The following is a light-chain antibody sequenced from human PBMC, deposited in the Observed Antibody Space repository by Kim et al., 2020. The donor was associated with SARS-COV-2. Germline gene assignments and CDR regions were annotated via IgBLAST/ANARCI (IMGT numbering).Light chain of an antibody. CDR3: SSYRSPDKWV. CDR1: SSDVGSYNR. Sequence: QSALTQPPAVSGSPGQSVTISCIGTSSDVGSYNRVSWYQQPPGTSPKLMIYEVSNRPSGVPDRFSGSKSGNTASLTISGLQADDEADYYCSSYRSPDKWVFGGGTQLTVL. CDR2: EVS. J-gene: IGLJ3*02. V-gene: IGLV2-18*02.